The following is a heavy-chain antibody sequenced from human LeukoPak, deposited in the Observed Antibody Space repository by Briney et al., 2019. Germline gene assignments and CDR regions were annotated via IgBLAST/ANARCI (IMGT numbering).Heavy chain of an antibody. CDR3: AREIVATTNYYYGIDV. Sequence: ASVKVSCKASGYTFTGYYMHWVRQAPGQGLEWMGWINPNSGGTNYAQKFQGRVTMTRDTSISTAYMELSRLRSDDTAVYYCAREIVATTNYYYGIDVWGQGTTVTVSS. CDR2: INPNSGGT. D-gene: IGHD5-12*01. CDR1: GYTFTGYY. J-gene: IGHJ6*02. V-gene: IGHV1-2*02.